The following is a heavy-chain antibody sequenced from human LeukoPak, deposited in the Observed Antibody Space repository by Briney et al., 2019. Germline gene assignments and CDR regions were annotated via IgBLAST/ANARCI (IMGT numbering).Heavy chain of an antibody. CDR3: ARANRRSAVAAPTFDY. D-gene: IGHD6-6*01. CDR1: GSTFSSYA. V-gene: IGHV3-30-3*01. Sequence: PGGSLRLSCAAAGSTFSSYAMHWVRQAPGKGLEWVAVISYDGSNKYYADSVKGRFTISRDNSKNTLYLQMNSLRAEDTAVYYCARANRRSAVAAPTFDYWGQGTLVTVSS. J-gene: IGHJ4*02. CDR2: ISYDGSNK.